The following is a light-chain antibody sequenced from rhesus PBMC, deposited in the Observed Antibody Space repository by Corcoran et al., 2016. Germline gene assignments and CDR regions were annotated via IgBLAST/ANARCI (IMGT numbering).Light chain of an antibody. CDR3: QQYTSSPWT. CDR2: KAS. J-gene: IGKJ1*01. CDR1: QSISSW. V-gene: IGKV1-22*01. Sequence: DIQMTQSPSSLSASVGDTVTITCRASQSISSWLAWYQQKPGKAPKLLIYKASSLQSGVPSRFSGRGSGTDFTLTSSSLQSEDFATYYCQQYTSSPWTFGQGTKVEIK.